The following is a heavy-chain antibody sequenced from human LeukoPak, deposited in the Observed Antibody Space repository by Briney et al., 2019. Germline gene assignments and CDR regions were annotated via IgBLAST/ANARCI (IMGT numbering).Heavy chain of an antibody. CDR3: ARGTSYIAAADPFDY. J-gene: IGHJ4*02. D-gene: IGHD6-13*01. CDR1: GYTFTGYY. Sequence: ASVKVSCKASGYTFTGYYMHWVRQAPGQGLEWMGWINPNSGGTNYAQKFQGWVTMTRDTSISTAYMELSRLRSDDTAVYYCARGTSYIAAADPFDYWGQGTLVTVS. CDR2: INPNSGGT. V-gene: IGHV1-2*04.